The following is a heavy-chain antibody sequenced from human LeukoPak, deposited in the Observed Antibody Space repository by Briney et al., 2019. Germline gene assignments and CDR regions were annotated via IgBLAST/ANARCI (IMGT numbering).Heavy chain of an antibody. CDR3: SGVLPTAHYYGMDV. V-gene: IGHV4-34*01. J-gene: IGHJ6*01. Sequence: SETLSLTCAVYGGSFSGYYWSWIRQPPGKGLEWIGEINHRGTTNYNPSLKSRVTISVDASKNQFSLKLSSVTAADTAVYYCSGVLPTAHYYGMDVWGKGITVTVFS. CDR1: GGSFSGYY. D-gene: IGHD2-2*01. CDR2: INHRGTT.